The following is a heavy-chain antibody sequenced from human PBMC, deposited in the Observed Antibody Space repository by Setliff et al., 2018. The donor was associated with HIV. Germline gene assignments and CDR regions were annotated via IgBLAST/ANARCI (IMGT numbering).Heavy chain of an antibody. J-gene: IGHJ6*02. CDR3: ARDWWELLGNYGMDV. CDR2: VNRDGSSE. D-gene: IGHD1-26*01. CDR1: GFTFEEYW. V-gene: IGHV3-74*01. Sequence: GESLRLSCAGSGFTFEEYWMHWVRQAPGKGLVWVSRVNRDGSSETYADSVKGRFTISRDNAKNSLYLQMNSLRAEDTAVYYCARDWWELLGNYGMDVWGQGTTVTVSS.